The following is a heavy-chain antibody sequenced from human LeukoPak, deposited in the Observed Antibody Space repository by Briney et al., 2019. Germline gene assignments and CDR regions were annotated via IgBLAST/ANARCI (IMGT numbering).Heavy chain of an antibody. CDR3: ASGETYYDFWSGYWVY. CDR2: IYYSGST. J-gene: IGHJ4*02. V-gene: IGHV4-59*01. D-gene: IGHD3-3*01. CDR1: GGSISSYY. Sequence: SETLSLTCTVSGGSISSYYWSWIRQPPGKGLEWIGYIYYSGSTNYNPSLKSRVTISVDTSKNQFSLKLSSVTAADTAVYYCASGETYYDFWSGYWVYWGGGTLVSVSS.